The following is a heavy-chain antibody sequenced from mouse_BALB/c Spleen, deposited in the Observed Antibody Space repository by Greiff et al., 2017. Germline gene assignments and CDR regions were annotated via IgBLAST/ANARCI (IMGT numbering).Heavy chain of an antibody. CDR2: IRNKANGYTT. Sequence: EVKLMESGGGLVQPGGSLRLSCATSGFTFTDYYMSWVRQPPGKALEWLGFIRNKANGYTTEYSASVKGRFTISRDNSQSILYLQMNTLRAEDSATYYCARDGLLRFAWFAYWGQGTLVTVSA. CDR3: ARDGLLRFAWFAY. V-gene: IGHV7-3*02. CDR1: GFTFTDYY. J-gene: IGHJ3*01. D-gene: IGHD2-3*01.